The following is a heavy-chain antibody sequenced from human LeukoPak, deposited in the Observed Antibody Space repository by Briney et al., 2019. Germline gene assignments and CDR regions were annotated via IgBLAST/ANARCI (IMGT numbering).Heavy chain of an antibody. D-gene: IGHD6-19*01. J-gene: IGHJ5*02. V-gene: IGHV1-2*02. CDR2: INPNSGGT. CDR3: ARGLFSSGWGGWFDP. CDR1: GYTFTGYY. Sequence: ASVKVSCKASGYTFTGYYMHWVRQAPGQRLEWMGWINPNSGGTNYAQKFQGRVTMTSDTSISTAYMELSRLRSDDTAVYYCARGLFSSGWGGWFDPWGQGALVTVSS.